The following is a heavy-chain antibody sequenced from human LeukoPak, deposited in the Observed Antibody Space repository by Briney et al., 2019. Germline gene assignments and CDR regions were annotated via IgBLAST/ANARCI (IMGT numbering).Heavy chain of an antibody. CDR2: VSYSGST. D-gene: IGHD1-26*01. J-gene: IGHJ4*02. CDR3: ARERPGWSGTYPRGYFDN. Sequence: PSETLSLTCTVSGGSFSDYLWNWIRQPPGERLEWIGYVSYSGSTNDNPSLKSRVGVSVHKSKNQFSLKLSSLTAADTAVYYCARERPGWSGTYPRGYFDNWGQGTLVTVSS. V-gene: IGHV4-59*01. CDR1: GGSFSDYL.